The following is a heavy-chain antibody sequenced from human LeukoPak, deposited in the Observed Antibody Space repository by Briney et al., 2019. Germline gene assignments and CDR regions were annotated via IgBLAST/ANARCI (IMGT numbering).Heavy chain of an antibody. CDR2: TYPGDSDA. D-gene: IGHD1-26*01. J-gene: IGHJ3*02. V-gene: IGHV5-51*01. Sequence: GESLKISCKASGYSFTTYWIGWVRQMPGKGLEWMGITYPGDSDAKYSPSFQGQVTISADKSISTAYLQWSSLKASDTAMYYCAKQWDVNAFDIWGQGTMVTVSS. CDR1: GYSFTTYW. CDR3: AKQWDVNAFDI.